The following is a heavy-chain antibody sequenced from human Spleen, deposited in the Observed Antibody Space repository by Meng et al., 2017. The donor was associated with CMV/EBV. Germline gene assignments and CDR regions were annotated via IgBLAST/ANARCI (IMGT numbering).Heavy chain of an antibody. CDR2: IYHTGRT. V-gene: IGHV4-4*02. CDR1: GFTFSSHAM. CDR3: ARGPTLRGQYYHFDIPGAWFDP. Sequence: GSLRLSCAASGFTFSSHAMSWVRQAPGKGLEWIGEIYHTGRTNYNPSLKSRVTISVDKSENHFSLKLRSATAADTAVYYCARGPTLRGQYYHFDIPGAWFDPWGQGTLVTVSS. J-gene: IGHJ5*02. D-gene: IGHD3-3*01.